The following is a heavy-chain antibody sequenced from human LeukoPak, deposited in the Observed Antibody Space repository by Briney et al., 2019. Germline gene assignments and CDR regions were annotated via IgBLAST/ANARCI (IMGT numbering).Heavy chain of an antibody. Sequence: GGSLRLSCAASGFTFSFYAMIWVRQAPGEGLEWVSSISSGSAYISYADSVKGRFTISRDNAKNSLYLQMNSLRAEDTAVYYCARDVGPHDYWGQGILVTVSS. CDR3: ARDVGPHDY. J-gene: IGHJ4*02. V-gene: IGHV3-21*01. D-gene: IGHD1-26*01. CDR2: ISSGSAYI. CDR1: GFTFSFYA.